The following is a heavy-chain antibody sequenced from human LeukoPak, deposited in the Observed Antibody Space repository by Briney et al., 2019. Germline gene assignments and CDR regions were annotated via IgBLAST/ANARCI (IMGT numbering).Heavy chain of an antibody. D-gene: IGHD1-26*01. V-gene: IGHV4-4*09. Sequence: SETLFLTCTGSGVSISSYYWSWIRQPPGKGLEWIGYIYTSGSTNYNPSLKSRVTISVDTSKNQFSLKLSSVTAADTAVYYCARGAKRELPYYFDYWGQGTLVTVSS. CDR1: GVSISSYY. J-gene: IGHJ4*02. CDR2: IYTSGST. CDR3: ARGAKRELPYYFDY.